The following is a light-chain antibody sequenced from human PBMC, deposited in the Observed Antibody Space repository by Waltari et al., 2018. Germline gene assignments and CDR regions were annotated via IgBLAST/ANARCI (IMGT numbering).Light chain of an antibody. J-gene: IGKJ3*01. CDR2: WAS. Sequence: DIVMTQSPDSLAVSLGERATISCKSSQSVFYNATNKNYLTWYQQKPGQPPKVLIYWASTRDSGVPDRFSGSGSGTDSTLTISGLQAEDVAVYYCQLYYSNPPFFTFGPGTKVDIK. CDR3: QLYYSNPPFFT. V-gene: IGKV4-1*01. CDR1: QSVFYNATNKNY.